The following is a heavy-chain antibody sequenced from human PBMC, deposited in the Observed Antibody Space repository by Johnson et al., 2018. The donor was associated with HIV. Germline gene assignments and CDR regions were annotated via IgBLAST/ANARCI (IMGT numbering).Heavy chain of an antibody. CDR1: GFTLTNYG. CDR3: AKVLYSSSSDACDI. CDR2: IWYDGSTK. V-gene: IGHV3-33*06. Sequence: QVQLVESGGGVVQPGRSLRLSCAVSGFTLTNYGIHWVRQAPDKGLEWVAVIWYDGSTKYYADSVKGRFTISRDNSKNTLYLQMNSLRAEDTGVYYCAKVLYSSSSDACDIWGQGTMVPVSA. J-gene: IGHJ3*02. D-gene: IGHD6-6*01.